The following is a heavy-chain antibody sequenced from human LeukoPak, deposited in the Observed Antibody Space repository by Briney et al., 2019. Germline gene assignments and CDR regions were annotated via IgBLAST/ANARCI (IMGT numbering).Heavy chain of an antibody. CDR2: IKQDGSEK. J-gene: IGHJ5*02. Sequence: GGSLRLSCAACGFTFSSYWMSWVRQAPGKGLEWVANIKQDGSEKYYVDSVKGRFTISRDNAKNSLYLQMNSLRAEDTAVYYCARPAHYYGSGSSLNWFDPWGQGTLVTVSS. CDR3: ARPAHYYGSGSSLNWFDP. V-gene: IGHV3-7*01. D-gene: IGHD3-10*01. CDR1: GFTFSSYW.